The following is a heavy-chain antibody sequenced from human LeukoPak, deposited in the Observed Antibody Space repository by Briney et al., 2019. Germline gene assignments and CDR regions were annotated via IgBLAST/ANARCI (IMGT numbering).Heavy chain of an antibody. CDR2: ISYDGSNK. Sequence: PARSLTLSCAASGFTFSSYGMHWVRQAPGNGLEWEAVISYDGSNKYYADSVKGRFTNSRDNSNNTLYLQMNSLRAEDTAVYYCAKDSPGSGYYRHFDYWGQGTLVTVSS. J-gene: IGHJ4*02. D-gene: IGHD3-22*01. V-gene: IGHV3-30*18. CDR1: GFTFSSYG. CDR3: AKDSPGSGYYRHFDY.